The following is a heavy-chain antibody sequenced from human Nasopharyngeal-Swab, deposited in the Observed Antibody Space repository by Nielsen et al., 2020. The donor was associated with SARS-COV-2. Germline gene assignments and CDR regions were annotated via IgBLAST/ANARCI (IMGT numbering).Heavy chain of an antibody. CDR2: MNPNSGNT. D-gene: IGHD1-26*01. V-gene: IGHV1-8*01. CDR1: GYNFTTYD. Sequence: ASVKVSCKASGYNFTTYDFNWVRQATGQGLEWMGWMNPNSGNTGYAQRFQGRVTMTRNTSIRTAYMELSSLRSEDTAVYYCARGGVGAVGGALDYWGQGTQVPVSS. CDR3: ARGGVGAVGGALDY. J-gene: IGHJ4*02.